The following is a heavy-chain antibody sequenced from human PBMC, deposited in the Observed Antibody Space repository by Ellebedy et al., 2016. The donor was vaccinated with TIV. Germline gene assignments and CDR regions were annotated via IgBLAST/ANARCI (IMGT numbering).Heavy chain of an antibody. CDR3: ARAPYGSGSLYYFDY. Sequence: GESLKISCAASGFTFSTYGMHWVRQTPGKGLEWVAVIWYDGSKKYYGDSVKGRFTISRDNSKNTMYLEMNSLRAEDTAVYYCARAPYGSGSLYYFDYWGRGTLVTVSS. CDR1: GFTFSTYG. D-gene: IGHD3-10*01. CDR2: IWYDGSKK. J-gene: IGHJ4*02. V-gene: IGHV3-33*08.